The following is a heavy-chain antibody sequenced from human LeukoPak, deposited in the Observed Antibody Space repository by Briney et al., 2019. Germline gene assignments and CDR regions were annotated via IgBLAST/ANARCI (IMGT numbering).Heavy chain of an antibody. V-gene: IGHV4-39*01. D-gene: IGHD3-16*01. Sequence: SETLSLTCTVSGDSISSSGDYWGWIRQPPGKGLEWIGNIYYSGSTYYNPSLKSRVTIAVDTSKNQFSLKLTSVTAADTAVYFCARVGATYPHYYMDVWGKGTTVTDAS. CDR3: ARVGATYPHYYMDV. CDR1: GDSISSSGDY. CDR2: IYYSGST. J-gene: IGHJ6*03.